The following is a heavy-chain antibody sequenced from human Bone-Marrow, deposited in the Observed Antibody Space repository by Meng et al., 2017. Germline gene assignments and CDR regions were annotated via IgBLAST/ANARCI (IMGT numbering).Heavy chain of an antibody. CDR3: ARQARYYDFRVDP. J-gene: IGHJ5*02. V-gene: IGHV4-39*01. D-gene: IGHD3-3*01. Sequence: QLQLQESGPGLVKPSETLSLTCPVSGGSISSSSYYWGWIRQPPGKGLEWIGNIHYSGMMYYNPSLRSRITISVDTSRNQFSLNLNSVTAADTAVYYCARQARYYDFRVDPWGQGSLVTVSS. CDR1: GGSISSSSYY. CDR2: IHYSGMM.